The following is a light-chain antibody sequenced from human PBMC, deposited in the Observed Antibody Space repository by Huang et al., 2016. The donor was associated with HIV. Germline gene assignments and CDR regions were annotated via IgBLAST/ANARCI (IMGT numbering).Light chain of an antibody. CDR1: QNINTH. CDR2: AAS. J-gene: IGKJ4*01. CDR3: QQRVNGLT. V-gene: IGKV3-11*01. Sequence: EIVLTQSPATLSFFPGQRVSLSCRASQNINTHLAWYQQIPGQPPRLLIYAASSRVPGVAARFSGSGSATDFTRTISSLESEDFATYYCQQRVNGLTFGGGTRV.